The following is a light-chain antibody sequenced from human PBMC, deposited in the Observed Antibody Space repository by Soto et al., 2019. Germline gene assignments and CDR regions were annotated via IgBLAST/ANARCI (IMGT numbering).Light chain of an antibody. V-gene: IGKV1-5*01. CDR2: DAS. Sequence: DIQMTQSPSTLSASVGESVTITCRASQSISRLLAWYQQKPGKAPKLLIFDASTLKTGVPSRFSGSGSGTEFTLTIGSLQPYDFASYYCQQYKSYSRMVGQGTKVDSK. CDR1: QSISRL. J-gene: IGKJ1*01. CDR3: QQYKSYSRM.